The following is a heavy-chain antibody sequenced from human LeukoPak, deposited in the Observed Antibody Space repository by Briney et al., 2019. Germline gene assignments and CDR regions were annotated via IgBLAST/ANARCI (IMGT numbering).Heavy chain of an antibody. CDR1: GFTFDDYG. CDR2: INWNGGST. D-gene: IGHD1-7*01. Sequence: GGSLSLSCAASGFTFDDYGMSWVRQAPGKGLEWVSGINWNGGSTGYADSVKGRFTISRDNAKNSLYLQMNSLRAEDTALYYCARTVRNWNYDYWGQGTLVTVSS. J-gene: IGHJ4*02. CDR3: ARTVRNWNYDY. V-gene: IGHV3-20*04.